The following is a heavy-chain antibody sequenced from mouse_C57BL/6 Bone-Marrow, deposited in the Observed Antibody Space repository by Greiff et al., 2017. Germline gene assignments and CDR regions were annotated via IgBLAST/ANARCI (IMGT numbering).Heavy chain of an antibody. CDR3: ARSGPVVEYYFDD. CDR1: GYTFTSYD. V-gene: IGHV1-85*01. J-gene: IGHJ2*01. D-gene: IGHD1-1*01. Sequence: QVQLQQSGPELVKPGASVKLSCKASGYTFTSYDINWVKQRPGQGLEWIGWIYPRDGSTKYNEKFKGKATLTVDTSSSTSYMGLHSLTSEDAAVYFCARSGPVVEYYFDDWGQGTTLTVSS. CDR2: IYPRDGST.